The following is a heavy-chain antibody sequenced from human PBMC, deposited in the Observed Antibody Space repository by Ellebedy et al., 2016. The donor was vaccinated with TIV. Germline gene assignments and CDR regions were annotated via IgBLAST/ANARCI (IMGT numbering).Heavy chain of an antibody. Sequence: GGSLRLXCAASGSTFSNYWMHWVRQAPGRGLEWVANIKQDESEKYYVDSVKGRFTISRDNAKNSLYLQMNSLRVEDTAVYYCGRAMDVWGKGTTVTVSS. CDR2: IKQDESEK. J-gene: IGHJ6*04. CDR1: GSTFSNYW. CDR3: GRAMDV. V-gene: IGHV3-7*01.